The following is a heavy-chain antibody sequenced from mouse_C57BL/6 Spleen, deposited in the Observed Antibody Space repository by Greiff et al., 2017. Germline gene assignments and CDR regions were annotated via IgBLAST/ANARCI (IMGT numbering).Heavy chain of an antibody. CDR1: GYTFTSYW. J-gene: IGHJ2*01. CDR3: ARSYYYGSSRDY. V-gene: IGHV1-61*01. D-gene: IGHD1-1*01. Sequence: QVQLQQPGAELVRPGSSVKLSCKASGYTFTSYWMDWVKQRPGHGLEWIGNIYPSDSETHYNQKFKDKATLTVDKSSSTAYMQLSSLTSEDSAVXYCARSYYYGSSRDYWGQGTTLTVSS. CDR2: IYPSDSET.